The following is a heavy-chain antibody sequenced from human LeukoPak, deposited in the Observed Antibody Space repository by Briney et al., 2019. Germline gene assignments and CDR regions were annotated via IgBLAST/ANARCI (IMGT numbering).Heavy chain of an antibody. Sequence: GGSLSLSCAASGFTFTSYDMNWVRQARGKGLEWVSSISRYSSNIYYADSVKGRFTISRDNAKNSLYLQMNSLRAEGTAVYYCARDDSSRLCDYWGRGTLVTVSS. D-gene: IGHD6-13*01. V-gene: IGHV3-21*01. CDR1: GFTFTSYD. CDR2: ISRYSSNI. J-gene: IGHJ4*02. CDR3: ARDDSSRLCDY.